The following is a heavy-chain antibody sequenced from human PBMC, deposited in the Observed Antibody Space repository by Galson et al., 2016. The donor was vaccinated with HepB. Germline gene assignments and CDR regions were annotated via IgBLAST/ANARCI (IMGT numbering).Heavy chain of an antibody. D-gene: IGHD3-9*01. CDR2: IWYDGSET. CDR1: GLAFRNFG. J-gene: IGHJ4*02. V-gene: IGHV3-33*02. Sequence: SLRLSCAASGLAFRNFGMHWVRQAPGKGLEWVAVIWYDGSETYYADSAKGRFTISRDNSRNTLVLQMNSLRVEDPAVYYCATVYYEVLTGLTPWYYFDSWGQGTLVTVSS. CDR3: ATVYYEVLTGLTPWYYFDS.